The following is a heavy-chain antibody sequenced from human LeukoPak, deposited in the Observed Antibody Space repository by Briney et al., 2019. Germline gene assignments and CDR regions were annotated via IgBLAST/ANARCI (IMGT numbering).Heavy chain of an antibody. CDR3: AKSDDFWSGYYFDY. Sequence: HPGGSLRLSCAASGFTFSIYAMSWVRQAPGKGLEWVSAISGSGGSTYYADSVKGRFTISRDNSKNTLYLQMNSLRAEDTAVYYCAKSDDFWSGYYFDYWGQGTLVTVSS. V-gene: IGHV3-23*01. J-gene: IGHJ4*02. CDR2: ISGSGGST. CDR1: GFTFSIYA. D-gene: IGHD3-3*01.